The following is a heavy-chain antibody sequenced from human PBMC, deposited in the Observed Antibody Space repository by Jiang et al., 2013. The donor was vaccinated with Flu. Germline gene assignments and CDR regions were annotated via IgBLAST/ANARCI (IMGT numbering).Heavy chain of an antibody. J-gene: IGHJ4*02. Sequence: GLVQPGGSLRLSCAASGFTFSSYAMNWVRQAPGKGLEWVSYISSTTSTIYYADSVKGRFTISRDNAENSLYLQMNNLRDEDTAVYYCARGRSGSGSSAAYLDYWGQGTLVTVSS. CDR2: ISSTTSTI. D-gene: IGHD3-10*01. CDR1: GFTFSSYA. CDR3: ARGRSGSGSSAAYLDY. V-gene: IGHV3-48*02.